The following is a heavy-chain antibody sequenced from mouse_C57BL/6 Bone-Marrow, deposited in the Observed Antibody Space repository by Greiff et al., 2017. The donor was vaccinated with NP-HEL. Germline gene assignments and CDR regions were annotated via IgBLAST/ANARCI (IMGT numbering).Heavy chain of an antibody. Sequence: QVQLKEPGAELVKPGASVKLSCKASGYTFTSYWMHWVKQRPGQGLEWIGMIHPNSGSTNYNEKFKSKATLTVDKSSSTAYMQLSSLTSEDSAVYYCARRGYYSNLYAMDYWGQGTSVTVSS. CDR2: IHPNSGST. CDR1: GYTFTSYW. J-gene: IGHJ4*01. V-gene: IGHV1-64*01. CDR3: ARRGYYSNLYAMDY. D-gene: IGHD2-5*01.